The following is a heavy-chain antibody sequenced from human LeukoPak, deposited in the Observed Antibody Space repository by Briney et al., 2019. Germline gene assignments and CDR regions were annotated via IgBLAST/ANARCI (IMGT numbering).Heavy chain of an antibody. Sequence: SDTLSLTCAVYGGSFSGYSWSWIRQPRGRGLEWIGGINHSGSTNYNPSLKSRVTISVDTSKNQFSLKLSSVTAADTAVYYCARGYSRNTIFGVAPPLYYFDYWGQGTLVTVSS. D-gene: IGHD3-3*01. CDR3: ARGYSRNTIFGVAPPLYYFDY. J-gene: IGHJ4*02. CDR2: INHSGST. CDR1: GGSFSGYS. V-gene: IGHV4-34*01.